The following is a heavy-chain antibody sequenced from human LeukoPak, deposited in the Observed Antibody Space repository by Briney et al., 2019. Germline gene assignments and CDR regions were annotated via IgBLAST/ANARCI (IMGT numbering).Heavy chain of an antibody. J-gene: IGHJ5*02. CDR3: ARLVGWGRFDH. CDR1: GFMFSSYW. V-gene: IGHV3-7*01. CDR2: IKLDGSES. Sequence: PGGSLRLSCEASGFMFSSYWMTWVRQTPGKGLEWVASIKLDGSESRYVDSVKGRFTISRDNDKKSLYLHMNSLRAEDTGVYYYARLVGWGRFDHWGQGTLLTVSS. D-gene: IGHD6-6*01.